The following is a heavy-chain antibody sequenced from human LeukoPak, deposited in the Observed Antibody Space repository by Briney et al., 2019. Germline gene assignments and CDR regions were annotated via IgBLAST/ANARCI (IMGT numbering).Heavy chain of an antibody. Sequence: SVKVSCKASGGIFSSYAISWVRQAPGPGLEWMGRIIPILGIANYAQKFQGRVTITADKSTSTAYMELSSLRSEDTAVYYCARDFRRIVVVTDEYYYYGMDVWGQGTTVTVSS. CDR3: ARDFRRIVVVTDEYYYYGMDV. V-gene: IGHV1-69*04. D-gene: IGHD2-21*02. CDR1: GGIFSSYA. CDR2: IIPILGIA. J-gene: IGHJ6*02.